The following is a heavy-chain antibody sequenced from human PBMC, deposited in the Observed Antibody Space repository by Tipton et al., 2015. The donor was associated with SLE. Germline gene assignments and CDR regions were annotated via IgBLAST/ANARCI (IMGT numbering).Heavy chain of an antibody. D-gene: IGHD1-14*01. CDR3: ARERGPALTTATFDGFDF. CDR2: LYALGTS. J-gene: IGHJ3*01. CDR1: GDSINSHY. V-gene: IGHV4-4*07. Sequence: TLSLTCTVSGDSINSHYWSWIRQPAGKGLEWLGRLYALGTSTYNPSLKGRVTMSADTSKRHFYLTLTSVTASDTAVYYCARERGPALTTATFDGFDFWGQGTMVTVSS.